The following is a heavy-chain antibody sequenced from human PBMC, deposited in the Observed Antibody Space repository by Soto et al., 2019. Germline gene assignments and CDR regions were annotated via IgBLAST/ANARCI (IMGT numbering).Heavy chain of an antibody. CDR2: IRSKAYGGTT. Sequence: KTGGSLRLSCTASGFTFGDYAMSWFRQAPGKGLEWVGFIRSKAYGGTTEYAASVKGRFTISRDDSKSTAYLQMNSLKTEDTAVYYCTRVLLLWFGGSSDYYGMDVWGQGTTVTVSS. J-gene: IGHJ6*02. V-gene: IGHV3-49*05. CDR1: GFTFGDYA. D-gene: IGHD3-10*01. CDR3: TRVLLLWFGGSSDYYGMDV.